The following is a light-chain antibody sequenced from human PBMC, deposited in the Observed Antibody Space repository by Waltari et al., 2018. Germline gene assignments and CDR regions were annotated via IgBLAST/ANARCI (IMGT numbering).Light chain of an antibody. CDR3: SSYTSSSTWV. Sequence: QSALTQPASVSGSPGQSITISCTGTSSDVGGYNYVSWYQKHPGKAPKFMIYDVSPRPAGISKRFSGSRSGNTASLTISGLQAEDEADYYCSSYTSSSTWVFGGGTKLTVL. CDR2: DVS. V-gene: IGLV2-14*01. J-gene: IGLJ3*02. CDR1: SSDVGGYNY.